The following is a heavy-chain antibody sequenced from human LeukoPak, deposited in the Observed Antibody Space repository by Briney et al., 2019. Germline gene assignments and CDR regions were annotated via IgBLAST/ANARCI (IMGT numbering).Heavy chain of an antibody. CDR2: ISWNSGSI. J-gene: IGHJ1*01. V-gene: IGHV3-9*01. D-gene: IGHD2-15*01. CDR1: GFTFDDYA. CDR3: ARDGRVARPLQH. Sequence: GGSLRLSCAASGFTFDDYAMHWVRQAPGKGLEWVSGISWNSGSIGYADSVKGRFTISRDNAKNSLYLQMNSLRAEDTAVYYCARDGRVARPLQHWGQGTLVTVSS.